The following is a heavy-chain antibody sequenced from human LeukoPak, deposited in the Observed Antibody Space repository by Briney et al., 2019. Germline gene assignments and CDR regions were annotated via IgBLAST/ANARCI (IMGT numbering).Heavy chain of an antibody. CDR3: AKVFYPAAGTGRVDFPFDY. V-gene: IGHV4-59*01. CDR2: IYYSGST. D-gene: IGHD6-13*01. Sequence: SETLSLTCTVSGDSISSYYCSWIRQPPGKGLEWIGYIYYSGSTSCNPSLKSRVTISLDTSNNQFSLKLRSVTAADTAVYYCAKVFYPAAGTGRVDFPFDYWGQGTLVTVSS. J-gene: IGHJ4*02. CDR1: GDSISSYY.